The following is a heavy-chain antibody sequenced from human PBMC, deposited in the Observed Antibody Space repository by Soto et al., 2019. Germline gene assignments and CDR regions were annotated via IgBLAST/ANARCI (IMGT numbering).Heavy chain of an antibody. CDR2: IYYSGST. D-gene: IGHD1-1*01. CDR3: AKAVHRTPNWFDP. V-gene: IGHV4-61*08. CDR1: GGSISSGDYY. Sequence: SETLSLTCTVSGGSISSGDYYWSWIRQPPGKGLEWIGYIYYSGSTNYNPSLKSRVTISVDTSKNQFSLKLSSVTAADTAVYYCAKAVHRTPNWFDPWGQGTLVTVSP. J-gene: IGHJ5*02.